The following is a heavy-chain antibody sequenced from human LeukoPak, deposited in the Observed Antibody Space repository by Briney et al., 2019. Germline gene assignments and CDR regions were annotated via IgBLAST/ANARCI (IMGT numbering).Heavy chain of an antibody. J-gene: IGHJ4*02. CDR3: ATPYYDSSGYHALDY. D-gene: IGHD3-22*01. CDR1: GGTFSRHA. Sequence: SVKVSCKASGGTFSRHAISWVRQAPGQGLEWMGVIIPMFGTAHYAQKFQGRVTITTDESTSTGYMELSSLRSEDTAVYYCATPYYDSSGYHALDYWGQGTLVTVSS. V-gene: IGHV1-69*05. CDR2: IIPMFGTA.